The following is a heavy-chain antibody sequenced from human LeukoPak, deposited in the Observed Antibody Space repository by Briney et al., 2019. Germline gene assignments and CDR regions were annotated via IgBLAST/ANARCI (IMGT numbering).Heavy chain of an antibody. CDR1: GFTFSSYS. CDR3: ARKRGGYSYGSDY. CDR2: ITASGTAM. V-gene: IGHV3-48*02. D-gene: IGHD5-18*01. J-gene: IGHJ4*02. Sequence: GGSLRLSCAASGFTFSSYSMNWVRQAPGKGLEWVSHITASGTAMFYADSVKGRFTISRDNAKNSLYLQMNSLRDEDTAVYYCARKRGGYSYGSDYWGQGTLVTVSS.